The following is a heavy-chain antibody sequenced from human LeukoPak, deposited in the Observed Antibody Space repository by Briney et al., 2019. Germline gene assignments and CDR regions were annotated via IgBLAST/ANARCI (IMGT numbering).Heavy chain of an antibody. CDR1: GGSFSGYY. Sequence: SETLSLTGAVYGGSFSGYYWSWIRQPPGKGLEWIGEINHSGSTNYNPSLKSRVTISVDTSKNQFSLKLSSVTAADTAVYYCAREGLVGAREFSTPAAPNWFDPWGQGTLVTVSS. J-gene: IGHJ5*02. CDR3: AREGLVGAREFSTPAAPNWFDP. CDR2: INHSGST. D-gene: IGHD2-2*01. V-gene: IGHV4-34*01.